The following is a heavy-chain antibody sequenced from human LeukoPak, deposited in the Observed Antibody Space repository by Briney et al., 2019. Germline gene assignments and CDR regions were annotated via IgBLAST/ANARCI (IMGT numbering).Heavy chain of an antibody. CDR2: ICPVDSDT. Sequence: GESLQISCKGSGYSFTSYWIGWVRQMPGKGLEWMGIICPVDSDTRYSPSFQGQVTISADKSISTAYLQWSSLKASDTAMYYCARQYSSSSWFNPWGQGTMVTVSS. V-gene: IGHV5-51*01. D-gene: IGHD6-6*01. CDR3: ARQYSSSSWFNP. J-gene: IGHJ5*02. CDR1: GYSFTSYW.